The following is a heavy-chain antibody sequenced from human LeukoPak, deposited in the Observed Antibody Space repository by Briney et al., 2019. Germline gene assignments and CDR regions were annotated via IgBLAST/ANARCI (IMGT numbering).Heavy chain of an antibody. CDR2: IYHSGST. J-gene: IGHJ5*02. Sequence: SETLSLTCTVSGYSISSGYYWGWIRQPPGKGLEWIGSIYHSGSTYYNPSLKSRVTISVDTSKNQFSLKLRSVTAADTAVYYCARGGDGYNYGPFDPWGQGTLVTVSS. D-gene: IGHD5-24*01. V-gene: IGHV4-38-2*02. CDR3: ARGGDGYNYGPFDP. CDR1: GYSISSGYY.